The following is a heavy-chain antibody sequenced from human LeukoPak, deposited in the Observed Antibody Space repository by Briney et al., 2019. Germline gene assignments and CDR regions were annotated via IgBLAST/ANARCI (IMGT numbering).Heavy chain of an antibody. J-gene: IGHJ4*02. CDR1: GFIFRNVW. CDR3: TTVLGGLRFFDH. CDR2: IQSETDGGTT. V-gene: IGHV3-15*07. Sequence: GGSLRPSCAASGFIFRNVWMNWVRQAPGKGLEWVGRIQSETDGGTTDYAAPMKGRFTISRDDSKMMLYLQMNSLQTEDTAVYFCTTVLGGLRFFDHWGQGTAVTVSS.